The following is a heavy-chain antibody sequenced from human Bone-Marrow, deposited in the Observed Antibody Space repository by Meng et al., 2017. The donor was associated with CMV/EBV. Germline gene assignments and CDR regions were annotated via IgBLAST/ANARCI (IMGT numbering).Heavy chain of an antibody. D-gene: IGHD4/OR15-4a*01. CDR1: GASVSSYS. V-gene: IGHV4-59*02. CDR2: ISYNGDT. Sequence: QVQLQESGPGLVKPSETLSLTCTVSGASVSSYSWSWVRQTPEKGLEWIGFISYNGDTNYNPSLKSRVTISVDSSKNQFSLKVSSVTAADTAVYFCARDGAGTYFDYWGQGTLVTVSS. J-gene: IGHJ4*02. CDR3: ARDGAGTYFDY.